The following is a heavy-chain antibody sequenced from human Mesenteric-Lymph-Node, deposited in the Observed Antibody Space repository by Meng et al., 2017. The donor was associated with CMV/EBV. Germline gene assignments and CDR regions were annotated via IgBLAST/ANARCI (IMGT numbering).Heavy chain of an antibody. V-gene: IGHV4-59*01. CDR2: ISYSGTA. CDR1: GGSISRYF. J-gene: IGHJ4*02. D-gene: IGHD6-13*01. Sequence: GSLRLSCTVSGGSISRYFWSWIRQPPGKGLEWIGCISYSGTANYNPSLKSRVTISVDTSKYQFSLKLSSVTAADTAVYYCARAAAAGSFYFDYWGQGTLVTVSS. CDR3: ARAAAAGSFYFDY.